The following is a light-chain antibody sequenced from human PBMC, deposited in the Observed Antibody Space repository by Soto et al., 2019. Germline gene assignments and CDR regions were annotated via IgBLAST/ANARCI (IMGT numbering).Light chain of an antibody. V-gene: IGKV3-11*01. Sequence: EIVLTQSPGTLSLSPGDRATLFCRASQTVARSHLAWFHQKPGQAPRLLIYDASNRATGIPARFSGSGSGTDFTLTISSLEPEDFAVYYCQQRSNWPRFTFGPGTKVDIK. CDR3: QQRSNWPRFT. CDR2: DAS. CDR1: QTVARSH. J-gene: IGKJ3*01.